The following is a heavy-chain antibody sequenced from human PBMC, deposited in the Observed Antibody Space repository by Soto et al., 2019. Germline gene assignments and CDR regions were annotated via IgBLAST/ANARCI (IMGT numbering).Heavy chain of an antibody. Sequence: GXSVKVYCKASGYTFTGYYVHWVRQAPGQGLEWMGWINPNSGDTYLAQRFQGRVTMNRDTSIGTAYMELRGLTSDDTAEYYCAKGGAIVAAGTRVYLYNAMDVWVQGSTVTVSS. CDR3: AKGGAIVAAGTRVYLYNAMDV. D-gene: IGHD1-26*01. CDR1: GYTFTGYY. V-gene: IGHV1-2*02. CDR2: INPNSGDT. J-gene: IGHJ6*02.